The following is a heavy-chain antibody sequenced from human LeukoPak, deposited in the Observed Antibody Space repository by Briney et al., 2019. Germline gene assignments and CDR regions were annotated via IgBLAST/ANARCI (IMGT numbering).Heavy chain of an antibody. CDR3: AKDRERASGYSGYAYFDY. Sequence: GGSLRLSCAASGFTFSSYAMSWVRQAPGKGLEWVSAISGSGGSTYYADSVKGRFTISRDNSKNTLYLQMNSLRAEDTAVYYCAKDRERASGYSGYAYFDYWGQGTLVTVSS. V-gene: IGHV3-23*01. CDR1: GFTFSSYA. J-gene: IGHJ4*02. CDR2: ISGSGGST. D-gene: IGHD5-12*01.